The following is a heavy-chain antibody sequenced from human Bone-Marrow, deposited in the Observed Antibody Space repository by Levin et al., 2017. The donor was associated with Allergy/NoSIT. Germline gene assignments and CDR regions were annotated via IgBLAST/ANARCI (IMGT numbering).Heavy chain of an antibody. J-gene: IGHJ2*01. D-gene: IGHD2/OR15-2a*01. CDR2: ISSSGSSK. V-gene: IGHV3-11*01. CDR3: VREKGVCVIEMEDCYFEL. Sequence: GGSLRLSCAASGFTFSDYYMGWIRQTAGKGLEWVAEISSSGSSKNYADSVKGRFTISRDNAKKSLFLEMSSLRPEDTAVYYCVREKGVCVIEMEDCYFELWGRGAVVNVSS. CDR1: GFTFSDYY.